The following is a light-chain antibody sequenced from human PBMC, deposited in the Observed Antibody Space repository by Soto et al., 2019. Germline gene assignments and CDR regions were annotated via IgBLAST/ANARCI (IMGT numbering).Light chain of an antibody. CDR2: DAS. CDR1: QSVRSNY. J-gene: IGKJ4*01. CDR3: QQYGSSPLT. Sequence: EIVLTQSPDTLSLSPGERATLSCRASQSVRSNYLAWYQQKPVQAPRVLIYDASSRATGIPDRCSGSGSGTDFTLTISRLEPEDFAVYYWQQYGSSPLTFGGGTKVVIK. V-gene: IGKV3-20*01.